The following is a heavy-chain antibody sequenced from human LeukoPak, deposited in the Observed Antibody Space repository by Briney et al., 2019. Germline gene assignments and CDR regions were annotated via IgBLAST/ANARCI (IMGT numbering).Heavy chain of an antibody. CDR2: ISNNGDXA. Sequence: PGGSLRLSCAASGFXXXXYAMHXXXXXPGXXLEYVSAISNNGDXAYYADSMKARFTVSRDNSWNTLFLQVDNLTTADTASYYCVSAVVTRWYSDLWGRGTLVTVSS. CDR1: GFXXXXYA. D-gene: IGHD4-23*01. V-gene: IGHV3-64*02. CDR3: VSAVVTRWYSDL. J-gene: IGHJ2*01.